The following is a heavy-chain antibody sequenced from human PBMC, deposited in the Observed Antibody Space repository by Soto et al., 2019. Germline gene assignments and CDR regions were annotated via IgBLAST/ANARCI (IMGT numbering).Heavy chain of an antibody. CDR2: ISAYNGNT. CDR1: GYTFTSYG. V-gene: IGHV1-18*01. D-gene: IGHD6-13*01. Sequence: ASVKVSCKASGYTFTSYGISWVRQAPGQGLEWMGWISAYNGNTNYAQKLQGRVTMTTDTSTSTAYMELRSLRSDDTAVYYCARDLGVSSSWSLSGVYWGQGTLVTVSS. CDR3: ARDLGVSSSWSLSGVY. J-gene: IGHJ4*02.